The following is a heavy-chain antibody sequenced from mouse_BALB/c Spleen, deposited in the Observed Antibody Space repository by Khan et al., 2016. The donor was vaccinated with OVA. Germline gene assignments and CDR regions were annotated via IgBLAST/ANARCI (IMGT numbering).Heavy chain of an antibody. CDR1: GFSLTSYG. CDR3: ARYYGNYGWYFDV. Sequence: QVQLKQSGPGLVAPSQSLSITCTVSGFSLTSYGVHWVRQPPGKGLEWLGVIWTGGSTNYNSALMSRLSISKDNSKSQVFLKMNSLQTDDTAMYYSARYYGNYGWYFDVWGAGTTVNVSS. V-gene: IGHV2-9*02. CDR2: IWTGGST. J-gene: IGHJ1*01. D-gene: IGHD2-1*01.